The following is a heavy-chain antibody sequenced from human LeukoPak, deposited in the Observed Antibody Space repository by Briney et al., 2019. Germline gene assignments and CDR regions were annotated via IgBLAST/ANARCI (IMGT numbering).Heavy chain of an antibody. J-gene: IGHJ6*03. D-gene: IGHD5-18*01. CDR3: ARIPSGYTLGYGYYYYYMDV. Sequence: GGSLRLSCEVSGFTFSDYTMTLVRQAPGKGLEWVSYISTSSSTIYYADSVKGRFTISRDNTKNSLYLQMNSLRAEDTAVYYCARIPSGYTLGYGYYYYYMDVWGKGATVTVSS. CDR2: ISTSSSTI. CDR1: GFTFSDYT. V-gene: IGHV3-48*04.